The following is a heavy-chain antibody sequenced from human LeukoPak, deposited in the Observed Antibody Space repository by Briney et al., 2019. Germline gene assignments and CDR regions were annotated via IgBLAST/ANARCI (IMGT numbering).Heavy chain of an antibody. Sequence: GGSLRLSCAASGFTFSDSAIHWVRQASGKGLEWVGRIRSKADSYATTYGASVKGGFTISRDDSQNTAYLHMNSLKTEDTAVYYCTREYSSGWPFDYWGQGTPVTVSS. D-gene: IGHD6-19*01. V-gene: IGHV3-73*01. J-gene: IGHJ4*02. CDR3: TREYSSGWPFDY. CDR2: IRSKADSYAT. CDR1: GFTFSDSA.